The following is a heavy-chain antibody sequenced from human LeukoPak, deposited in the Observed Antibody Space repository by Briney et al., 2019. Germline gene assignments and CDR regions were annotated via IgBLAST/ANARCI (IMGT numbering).Heavy chain of an antibody. D-gene: IGHD3-3*01. CDR2: ISAYNGNT. CDR3: ARDHLYNVYDFWSGYYQRDYYYYMDV. J-gene: IGHJ6*03. Sequence: VSCKASGGTFSSYTISWVRQAPGQGVEWMGWISAYNGNTNYAQKLQGRVTMTTDTSTRTDYMELRSLRSDDTAVYYCARDHLYNVYDFWSGYYQRDYYYYMDVWGKGTTVTVSS. CDR1: GGTFSSYT. V-gene: IGHV1-18*01.